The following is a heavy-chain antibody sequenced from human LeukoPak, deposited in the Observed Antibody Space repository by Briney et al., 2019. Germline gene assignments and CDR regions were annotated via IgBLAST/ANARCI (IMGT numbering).Heavy chain of an antibody. D-gene: IGHD3-10*01. CDR1: GFTFTYYA. Sequence: GRSLRLSCAASGFTFTYYAMHWVRQAPGKGLELVALISYDGSRQYYTDSVKGRFIISRDDSKNTVYLQMNSLGVDDTALYYCARDPDPVVRGPRRAFDLWGQGTMVTVSS. J-gene: IGHJ3*01. CDR3: ARDPDPVVRGPRRAFDL. V-gene: IGHV3-30-3*01. CDR2: ISYDGSRQ.